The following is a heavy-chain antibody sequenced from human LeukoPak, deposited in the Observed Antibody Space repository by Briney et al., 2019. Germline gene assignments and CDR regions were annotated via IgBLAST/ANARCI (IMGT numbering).Heavy chain of an antibody. CDR3: ARETGSAVGSTDFDY. V-gene: IGHV3-30-3*01. D-gene: IGHD4-17*01. J-gene: IGHJ4*02. CDR1: GFTFSSYA. Sequence: GGSLRLSCAASGFTFSSYAIHWVRQAPGKGLEWVAVISYDGSNKYYADSVKGRFTISRDNSKNTLYLQMNSLRAEDTAVYYCARETGSAVGSTDFDYWGQGALVTVSS. CDR2: ISYDGSNK.